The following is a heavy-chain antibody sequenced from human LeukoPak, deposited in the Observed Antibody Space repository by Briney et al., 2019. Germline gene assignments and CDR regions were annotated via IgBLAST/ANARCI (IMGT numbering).Heavy chain of an antibody. J-gene: IGHJ4*02. V-gene: IGHV3-30-3*01. CDR1: GFTFSSYA. CDR3: ARAFTVTTHFDY. D-gene: IGHD4-17*01. Sequence: GGSLRLSCAASGFTFSSYATHWVRQAPGKGLEWVAVISYDGSNKYYADSVKGRFTISRDNSKNTLYLQMNSLRAEDTAVYYCARAFTVTTHFDYWGQGTLVTVSS. CDR2: ISYDGSNK.